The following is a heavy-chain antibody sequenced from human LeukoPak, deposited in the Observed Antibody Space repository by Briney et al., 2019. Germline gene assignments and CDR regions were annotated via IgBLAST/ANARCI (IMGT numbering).Heavy chain of an antibody. CDR2: INPASSVT. J-gene: IGHJ4*02. Sequence: ASVKVSCKTSGYTFTGYFMHWVRQAPGQGLEWLGWINPASSVTKYAQKFQGRVTMTRDTSISTAYMELSRLRSDDTAVYYCASRELGYWGQGTLVTPSA. V-gene: IGHV1-2*02. CDR1: GYTFTGYF. D-gene: IGHD1-26*01. CDR3: ASRELGY.